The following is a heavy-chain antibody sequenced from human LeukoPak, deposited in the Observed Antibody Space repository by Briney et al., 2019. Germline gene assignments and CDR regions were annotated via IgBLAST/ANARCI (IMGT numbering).Heavy chain of an antibody. Sequence: PSETLSLTCTVSGGSISSYYWSWIRQPPGKGLEWIGYIYYSGSTNYNPSLKSRVTISVDTSKNQFSLKLSSVTAADTAVYYCARSLVGGRYAFDIWGQGTMVTVSS. V-gene: IGHV4-59*01. J-gene: IGHJ3*02. CDR3: ARSLVGGRYAFDI. D-gene: IGHD1-26*01. CDR1: GGSISSYY. CDR2: IYYSGST.